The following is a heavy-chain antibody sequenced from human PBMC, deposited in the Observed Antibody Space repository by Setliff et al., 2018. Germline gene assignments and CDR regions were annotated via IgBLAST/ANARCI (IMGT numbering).Heavy chain of an antibody. CDR1: GYSISSGYY. CDR3: ARERGSYYTSMYFDY. J-gene: IGHJ4*02. Sequence: SETLSLTCAVSGYSISSGYYWGWIRQAPGKGLEWIASIYRSGSTYYNPSLKSRVTISVDKSKNQFSLKLSSVTAADTAVYYCARERGSYYTSMYFDYWGQGTLVTVSS. CDR2: IYRSGST. V-gene: IGHV4-38-2*02. D-gene: IGHD1-26*01.